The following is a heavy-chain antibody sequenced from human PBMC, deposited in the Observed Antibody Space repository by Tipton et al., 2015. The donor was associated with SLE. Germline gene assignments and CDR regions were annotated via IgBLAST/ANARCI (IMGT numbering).Heavy chain of an antibody. CDR1: GGIFSTYA. J-gene: IGHJ4*02. CDR3: AISLQWAFDY. D-gene: IGHD1-26*01. Sequence: QSGPEVKKPGASVKVSCKASGGIFSTYAFNWVRQAPGQGLEWMGGTIPLFSTANYAQKFRGRVTVTTDESTRTAYLQLNWLRSDDTAIYYCAISLQWAFDYWGQGTLVTVSS. V-gene: IGHV1-69*05. CDR2: TIPLFSTA.